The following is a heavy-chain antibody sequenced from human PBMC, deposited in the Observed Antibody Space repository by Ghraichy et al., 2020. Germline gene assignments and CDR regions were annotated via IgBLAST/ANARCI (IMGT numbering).Heavy chain of an antibody. J-gene: IGHJ4*02. Sequence: GGPLRLSCAASGFTFSSYSMNWVRQAPGKGLEWVSSISSSSSYIYYADSVKGRFTISRDNAKNSLYLQMNSLRAEDTAVYYCARGGVQLLSDYWGQGTLVTVSS. V-gene: IGHV3-21*01. CDR1: GFTFSSYS. CDR2: ISSSSSYI. CDR3: ARGGVQLLSDY. D-gene: IGHD5-18*01.